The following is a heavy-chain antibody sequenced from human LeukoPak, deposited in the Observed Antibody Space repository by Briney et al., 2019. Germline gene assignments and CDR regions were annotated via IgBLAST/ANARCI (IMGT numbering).Heavy chain of an antibody. Sequence: GVSLRLSCAASGFTVSSNYMSWVRQAPGKGLEWVSSISSSSSYIYYADSVKGRFTISRDNAKNSLYLQMNSLRAEDTAVYYCARVMGYCSSTSCFYYYGMDVWGQGTTVTVSS. CDR1: GFTVSSNY. J-gene: IGHJ6*02. V-gene: IGHV3-21*01. D-gene: IGHD2-2*01. CDR3: ARVMGYCSSTSCFYYYGMDV. CDR2: ISSSSSYI.